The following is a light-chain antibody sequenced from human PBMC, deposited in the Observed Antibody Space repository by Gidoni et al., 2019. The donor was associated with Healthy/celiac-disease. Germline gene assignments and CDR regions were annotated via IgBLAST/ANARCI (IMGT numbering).Light chain of an antibody. CDR1: QSISSY. CDR2: AAS. Sequence: DIQKTHSPSSLSASVGDRVTITCRASQSISSYLNWYQQKPGKAPKLLIYAASSLQSGVPSRFRGSGSGTDFTLTISSLQPEEFATYYCQQSYSTPWTFGQGTKVEIK. CDR3: QQSYSTPWT. V-gene: IGKV1-39*01. J-gene: IGKJ1*01.